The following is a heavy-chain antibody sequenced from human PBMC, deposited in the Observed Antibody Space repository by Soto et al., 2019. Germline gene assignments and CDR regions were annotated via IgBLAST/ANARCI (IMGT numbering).Heavy chain of an antibody. CDR3: ARRGSGSYYDY. CDR1: GFTFSSYA. V-gene: IGHV3-23*01. J-gene: IGHJ4*02. CDR2: ISGSGDST. Sequence: EVQLLESGGGLVQPGGSLRLSCAASGFTFSSYAMRWVRQAPVKGLEWVSAISGSGDSTYYADSVKGRFTISRDNSKNTQYLQMNSLTAEDTAVYYCARRGSGSYYDYWGQGTLVTVSS. D-gene: IGHD1-26*01.